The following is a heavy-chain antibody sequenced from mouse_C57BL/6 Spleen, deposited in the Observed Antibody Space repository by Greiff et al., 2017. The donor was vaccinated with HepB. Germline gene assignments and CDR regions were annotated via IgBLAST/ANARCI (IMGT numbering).Heavy chain of an antibody. CDR3: AREGNYVNWYFDV. CDR2: INPSTGGT. D-gene: IGHD1-1*01. Sequence: VQLKESGPELVKPGASVKISCKASGYSFTGYYMNWVKQSPEKSLEWIGEINPSTGGTTYNQKFKAKATLTVDKSSSTAYMQLKSLTSEDSAVYYCAREGNYVNWYFDVWGTGTTVTVSS. J-gene: IGHJ1*03. V-gene: IGHV1-42*01. CDR1: GYSFTGYY.